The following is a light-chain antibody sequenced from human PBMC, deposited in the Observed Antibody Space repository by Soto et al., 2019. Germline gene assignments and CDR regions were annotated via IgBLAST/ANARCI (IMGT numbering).Light chain of an antibody. J-gene: IGKJ4*01. CDR1: QSIFYSSNNKNY. Sequence: DIVMTQSPDSLAVSLGERATINCKSSQSIFYSSNNKNYLAWYQQKPGQPPKLLIYWASTRESGVPDRFSGSGYGTDFTLTISSLQAEDVAVYHCQQYDSTPSTFGGGTKVEIK. CDR2: WAS. CDR3: QQYDSTPST. V-gene: IGKV4-1*01.